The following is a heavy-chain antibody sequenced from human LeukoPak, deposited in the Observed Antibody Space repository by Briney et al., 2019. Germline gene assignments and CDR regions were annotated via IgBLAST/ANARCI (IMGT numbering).Heavy chain of an antibody. J-gene: IGHJ4*02. CDR1: GFTFSTYT. D-gene: IGHD7-27*01. CDR2: IGSSGGGI. V-gene: IGHV3-23*01. CDR3: AIDPNWGTHS. Sequence: GGSLRLSCAASGFTFSTYTMYWVRHPPGKRLEWVSIIGSSGGGIHYADSVKGRFTISRDNSKNALYLQMNSLRVEDAAVYYCAIDPNWGTHSWGQGVLVTVSS.